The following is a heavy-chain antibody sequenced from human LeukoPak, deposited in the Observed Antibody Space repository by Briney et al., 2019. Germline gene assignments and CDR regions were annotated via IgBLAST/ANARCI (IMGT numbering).Heavy chain of an antibody. J-gene: IGHJ4*02. CDR1: GFTFDDYA. Sequence: GGSLRLSCAASGFTFDDYAMHWVRQAPGNRLEWVSGISWNSGSIGYADSVKGRFTISRDNAKNSLYLQMNSLRAEDTALYYCARTYYYDSSGYRPYYFDYWGQGTLVTVSS. D-gene: IGHD3-22*01. CDR2: ISWNSGSI. CDR3: ARTYYYDSSGYRPYYFDY. V-gene: IGHV3-9*01.